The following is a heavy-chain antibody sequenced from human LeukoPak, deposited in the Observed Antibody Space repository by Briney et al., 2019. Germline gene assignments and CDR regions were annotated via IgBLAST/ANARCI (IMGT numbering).Heavy chain of an antibody. CDR2: INPNSGGT. V-gene: IGHV1-2*02. CDR1: GYTFTGYY. CDR3: ARDYCSGGSCYSTLDY. D-gene: IGHD2-15*01. J-gene: IGHJ4*02. Sequence: ASVKVSCKASGYTFTGYYMHWVRQAPGQGLEWRGWINPNSGGTNYAQKFQGRVTMTRDTSISTAYMELSRLRSDDTAVYYCARDYCSGGSCYSTLDYWGQGTLVTVSS.